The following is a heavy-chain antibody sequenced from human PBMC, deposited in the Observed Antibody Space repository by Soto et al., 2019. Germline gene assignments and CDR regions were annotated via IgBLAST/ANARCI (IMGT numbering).Heavy chain of an antibody. CDR1: GGTFSRYA. V-gene: IGHV1-69*01. CDR3: SIAVMVKSGSYLDY. D-gene: IGHD1-26*01. CDR2: IITIFGTA. Sequence: QVQLVQSGAEVKKPGSSVKVSCKASGGTFSRYAISWVRQAPGQGLEWMGGIITIFGTANYAQKFQGRVTITADESTSTGYMELSSLRSEDTAVSYGSIAVMVKSGSYLDYWGQGTLVTVSS. J-gene: IGHJ4*02.